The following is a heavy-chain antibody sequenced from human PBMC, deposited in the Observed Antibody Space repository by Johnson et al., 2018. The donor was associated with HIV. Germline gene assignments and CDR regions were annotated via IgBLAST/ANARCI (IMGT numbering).Heavy chain of an antibody. J-gene: IGHJ3*02. Sequence: QVQLVESGGGVVQPGRSLKLSCTVSGFTFNTYAMYWVRQALGRGLEWVAVISYAGDNQYYVDSVKGRFDISRDNSRNTLYLQMNSLRAEDTAVYYCARDSDKWELRPGAFDIWGQGTMVTVSS. V-gene: IGHV3-30*09. CDR3: ARDSDKWELRPGAFDI. CDR2: ISYAGDNQ. CDR1: GFTFNTYA. D-gene: IGHD1-26*01.